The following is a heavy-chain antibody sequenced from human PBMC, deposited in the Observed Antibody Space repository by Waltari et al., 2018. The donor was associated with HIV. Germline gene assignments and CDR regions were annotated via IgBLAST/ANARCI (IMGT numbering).Heavy chain of an antibody. V-gene: IGHV3-72*01. Sequence: EVQLAGPGGPLVQPVRPLTPACVATGFTFMYPDMEWVRQARGKGQQLVGRMRARPSGYTTEYAASVRGRFTISRDDSKSSLFLHMNGLRAEDTAVYYCVGGVSGSIGNYWGQGTLVTVSS. CDR3: VGGVSGSIGNY. J-gene: IGHJ4*02. CDR2: MRARPSGYTT. D-gene: IGHD2-21*01. CDR1: GFTFMYPD.